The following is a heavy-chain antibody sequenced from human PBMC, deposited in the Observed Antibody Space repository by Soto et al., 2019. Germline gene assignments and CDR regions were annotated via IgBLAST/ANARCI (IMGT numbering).Heavy chain of an antibody. Sequence: SETLSLTCAVYGGSFSGYYWSWIRQPPGKGLEWIGEINHSGSTNYNPSLKSRVTISVDTSKNQFSLKLSSVTAADTAVYYCARGRGLLWFGEDRLSNWFDPWGQGTLVTVSS. CDR1: GGSFSGYY. D-gene: IGHD3-10*01. CDR2: INHSGST. J-gene: IGHJ5*02. CDR3: ARGRGLLWFGEDRLSNWFDP. V-gene: IGHV4-34*01.